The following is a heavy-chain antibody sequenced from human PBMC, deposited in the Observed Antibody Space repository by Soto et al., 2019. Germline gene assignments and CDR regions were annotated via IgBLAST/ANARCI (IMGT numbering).Heavy chain of an antibody. Sequence: ASVKVSCNASGYTFTGYYLHWVRPAPGQGLEWMGWINPNSGGTNYAQKFQGRVTMTRDTSISTAYMELSRLRSDDTAVYYCARDLGGEDYVWGSYLYYYWGQGTVAPVSP. J-gene: IGHJ4*02. D-gene: IGHD3-16*02. CDR2: INPNSGGT. V-gene: IGHV1-2*02. CDR3: ARDLGGEDYVWGSYLYYY. CDR1: GYTFTGYY.